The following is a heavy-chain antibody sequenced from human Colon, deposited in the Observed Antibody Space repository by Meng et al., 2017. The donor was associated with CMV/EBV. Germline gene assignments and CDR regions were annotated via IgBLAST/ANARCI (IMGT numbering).Heavy chain of an antibody. D-gene: IGHD5-18*01. CDR2: ISGSGYSV. CDR3: ARYTVTDYYYYGMDV. CDR1: GITLSNYV. V-gene: IGHV3-23*01. Sequence: GESLKISCAASGITLSNYVMSWVRQAPGKGLEWVSRISGSGYSVDYADSVKGRFTISRDNSKNTLFLQMNSLRVEDTAVYFCARYTVTDYYYYGMDVWGQGTTVTVSS. J-gene: IGHJ6*02.